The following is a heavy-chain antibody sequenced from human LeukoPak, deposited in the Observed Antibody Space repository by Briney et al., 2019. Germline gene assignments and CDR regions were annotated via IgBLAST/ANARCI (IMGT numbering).Heavy chain of an antibody. Sequence: SETLSLTCTVSGGSISSYYWSWIRQPPRKGLEWNGYIYYSGSTNYNPSLKSRVTISVDTSKNQFSLKLSSVTAADTAVYYCARTMVRGVDAFDIWGQGTMVTVSS. J-gene: IGHJ3*02. CDR1: GGSISSYY. V-gene: IGHV4-59*01. CDR2: IYYSGST. CDR3: ARTMVRGVDAFDI. D-gene: IGHD3-10*01.